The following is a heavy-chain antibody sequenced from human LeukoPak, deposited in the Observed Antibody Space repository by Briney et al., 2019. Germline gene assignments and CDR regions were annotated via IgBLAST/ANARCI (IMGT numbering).Heavy chain of an antibody. D-gene: IGHD5-12*01. Sequence: ASVKVSCKPSTYTFTRYGISWVPQAPGEGLEWMGWISGYNGNTNYAQTFLGRVSMTADTATSTAYMELRSLTSDDTAMYYCARSGRGTYYYFDLWGQGTLVTVSS. CDR1: TYTFTRYG. CDR3: ARSGRGTYYYFDL. CDR2: ISGYNGNT. V-gene: IGHV1-18*01. J-gene: IGHJ4*02.